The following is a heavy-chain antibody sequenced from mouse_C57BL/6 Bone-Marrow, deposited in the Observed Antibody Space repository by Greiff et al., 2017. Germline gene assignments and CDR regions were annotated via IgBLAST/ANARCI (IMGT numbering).Heavy chain of an antibody. CDR1: GFSLTSYG. D-gene: IGHD2-3*01. CDR2: IWRGGST. CDR3: AKIGWLLPHWYFDV. J-gene: IGHJ1*03. Sequence: QVQLQQSGPGLVQPSQSLSITCTVSGFSLTSYGVHWVRQSPGKGLEWLGVIWRGGSTDYNAAFMSRLSITKDNSKSQVFFKMNSLQADDTAIYYCAKIGWLLPHWYFDVWGTGTTVTVSS. V-gene: IGHV2-5*01.